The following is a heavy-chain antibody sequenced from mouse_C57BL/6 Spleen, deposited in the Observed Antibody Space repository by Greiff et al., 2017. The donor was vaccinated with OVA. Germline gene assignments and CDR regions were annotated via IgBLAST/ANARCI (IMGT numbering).Heavy chain of an antibody. J-gene: IGHJ2*01. CDR3: ARDYGSSYGSYFDY. V-gene: IGHV1-55*01. CDR1: GYTFTSYW. Sequence: VQLQQPGAELVKPGASVKMSCKASGYTFTSYWITWVKQRPGQGLEWIGDIYPGSGSTNYNEKFKSKATLTVDTSSSTAYMQLSSLTSEDSAVYYCARDYGSSYGSYFDYWGQGTTLTVSS. D-gene: IGHD1-1*01. CDR2: IYPGSGST.